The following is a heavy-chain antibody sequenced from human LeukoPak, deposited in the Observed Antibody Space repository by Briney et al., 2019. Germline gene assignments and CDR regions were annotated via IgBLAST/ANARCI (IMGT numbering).Heavy chain of an antibody. Sequence: GGFLRLSCAASGFTFDEYAMHWVRQAPGKGLEWVAFIRYDGNSEYYTDSVKGRFTISRDNSKNTLYLQMNSLRAGDTAVYYCAKHGPWFDPWGQGTLVTVSS. CDR1: GFTFDEYA. CDR2: IRYDGNSE. J-gene: IGHJ5*02. V-gene: IGHV3-30*02. CDR3: AKHGPWFDP.